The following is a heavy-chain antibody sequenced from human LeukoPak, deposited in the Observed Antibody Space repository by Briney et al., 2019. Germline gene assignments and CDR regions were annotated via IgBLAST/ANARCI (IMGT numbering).Heavy chain of an antibody. V-gene: IGHV1-46*01. CDR1: GYTFTSNY. CDR3: ARDCSSTRCQGPVFDN. Sequence: ASVKVSCKASGYTFTSNYVHWVRQAPGQGLEWMGIIHPSGGNTNYAQKFQGRVAMTRDTSTSTVYMELSSLRSEDTAIYYCARDCSSTRCQGPVFDNWGQGTLVTVSS. D-gene: IGHD2-2*01. CDR2: IHPSGGNT. J-gene: IGHJ4*02.